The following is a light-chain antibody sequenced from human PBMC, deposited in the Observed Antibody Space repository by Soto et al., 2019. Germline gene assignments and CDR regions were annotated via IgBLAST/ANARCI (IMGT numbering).Light chain of an antibody. Sequence: EIVMTQSPATLSVSPGERATLSCRASQSVSSNLAWYQQKPGQAPRLLIYGASTSATGIPARFSGSGSGTEFTLTISSLQSEDFAVYYCQQYNNWPITFGQGTPLEIK. CDR3: QQYNNWPIT. J-gene: IGKJ5*01. V-gene: IGKV3-15*01. CDR2: GAS. CDR1: QSVSSN.